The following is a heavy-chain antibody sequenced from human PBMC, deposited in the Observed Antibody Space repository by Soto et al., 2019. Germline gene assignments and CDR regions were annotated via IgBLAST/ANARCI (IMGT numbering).Heavy chain of an antibody. V-gene: IGHV4-59*01. D-gene: IGHD3-10*01. Sequence: SETLSLTCTVSGGSISSYYWSWIRQPPGKVLEWIGYIYYSGSTNYNPSLKSRVTISVDTSKNQFSLKLSSVTAADTAVYYCARSKPRGGSAFDYWGQGTLVTAPQ. CDR3: ARSKPRGGSAFDY. J-gene: IGHJ4*02. CDR2: IYYSGST. CDR1: GGSISSYY.